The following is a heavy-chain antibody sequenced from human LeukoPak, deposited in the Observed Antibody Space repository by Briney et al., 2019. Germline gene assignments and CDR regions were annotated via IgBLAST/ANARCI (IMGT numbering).Heavy chain of an antibody. V-gene: IGHV3-23*01. CDR2: ISGSGSTT. D-gene: IGHD2/OR15-2a*01. CDR1: GFTFSNYA. Sequence: GGSLRLSCAASGFTFSNYAMSWVRQAPGKGLDWVSAISGSGSTTYSADSVKGRFTISRDNPKNTLYLQMNSLRAEDTAVYYCARGNYYGMDVWGQGTTVTVSS. CDR3: ARGNYYGMDV. J-gene: IGHJ6*02.